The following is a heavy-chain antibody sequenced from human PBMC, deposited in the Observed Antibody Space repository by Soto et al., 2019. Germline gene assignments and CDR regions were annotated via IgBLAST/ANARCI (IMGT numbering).Heavy chain of an antibody. CDR3: ARDKITGLCDY. CDR2: INHSGST. D-gene: IGHD2-8*02. V-gene: IGHV4-34*01. Sequence: QVQLQQWGAGLLKPSETLSLTCAVYGGSFSGYYWTWIRQPPGTGLELIGEINHSGSTNYNPSLKSQVTISVDTSKNQFSLKLTSVTAADTAVYYCARDKITGLCDYWGQGTLFTVSS. J-gene: IGHJ4*02. CDR1: GGSFSGYY.